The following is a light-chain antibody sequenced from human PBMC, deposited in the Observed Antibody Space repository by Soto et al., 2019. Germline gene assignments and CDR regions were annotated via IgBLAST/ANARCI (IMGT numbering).Light chain of an antibody. V-gene: IGLV1-44*01. CDR3: AARDDSLNGYV. CDR2: ANN. CDR1: SSNIGNST. Sequence: QSVLTQPPSASGTPGQRVTISCSGSSSNIGNSTVNWYQQFPGTAPKLLIYANNRRPSRVPDRFSGSKSGTSASLAISGLQSEDEADYYCAARDDSLNGYVFGAGTKVTVL. J-gene: IGLJ1*01.